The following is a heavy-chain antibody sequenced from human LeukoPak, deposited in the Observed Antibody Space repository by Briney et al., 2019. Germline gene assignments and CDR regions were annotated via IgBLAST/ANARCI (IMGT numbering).Heavy chain of an antibody. V-gene: IGHV3-30*02. D-gene: IGHD1-26*01. CDR2: IRYDGSNK. J-gene: IGHJ4*02. CDR1: GFTFSSYG. Sequence: GGSLRLSCAASGFTFSSYGMHWVRQAPGKGLEWVAFIRYDGSNKYYADSVKGRFTISRDNAKNSLYLQMNSLRAEDTAVYYCARDSGPHIVGASDFDYWGQGTLVTVSS. CDR3: ARDSGPHIVGASDFDY.